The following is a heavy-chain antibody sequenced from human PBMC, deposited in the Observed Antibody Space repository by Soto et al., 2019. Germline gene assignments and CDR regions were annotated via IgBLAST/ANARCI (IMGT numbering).Heavy chain of an antibody. J-gene: IGHJ6*02. Sequence: ASVKVSCKASGYTFTNYGITWVRQAPGQGLEWMGWISAYNGNTNYAQKLQGRVTITADESTSTAYMELRSLRSEDTAVYYCAVRFLEWLWSGYYCGMDVWGQGTTVTVSS. V-gene: IGHV1-18*01. CDR3: AVRFLEWLWSGYYCGMDV. D-gene: IGHD3-3*01. CDR2: ISAYNGNT. CDR1: GYTFTNYG.